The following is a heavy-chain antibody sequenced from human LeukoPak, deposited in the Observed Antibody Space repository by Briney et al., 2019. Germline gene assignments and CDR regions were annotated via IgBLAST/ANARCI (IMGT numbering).Heavy chain of an antibody. J-gene: IGHJ4*02. CDR1: GFTFSSYG. D-gene: IGHD2-2*01. CDR2: IRYDGSNK. CDR3: AKDPESIVVVPAADY. V-gene: IGHV3-30*02. Sequence: GGSLRLSCAASGFTFSSYGMHWVRQAPGKGLEWVAFIRYDGSNKYYADSVKGRFTISRDNSKNTLYLQMNSLRAEDTAVYYCAKDPESIVVVPAADYWGQGTLVTVSS.